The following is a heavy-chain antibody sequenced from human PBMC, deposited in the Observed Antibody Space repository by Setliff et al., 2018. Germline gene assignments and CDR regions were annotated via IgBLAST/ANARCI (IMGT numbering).Heavy chain of an antibody. D-gene: IGHD5-18*01. CDR2: TIPSFGST. Sequence: SVKVSCKASGGTFSSYGVSWVRQAPGQGLEWMGGTIPSFGSTNYAQKFQGRVTIITDESTSTAYMELSSLRTEDSAVYYCAREGVDTRSSTDYRYYMDVWCKGTTVTV. CDR3: AREGVDTRSSTDYRYYMDV. J-gene: IGHJ6*03. V-gene: IGHV1-69*05. CDR1: GGTFSSYG.